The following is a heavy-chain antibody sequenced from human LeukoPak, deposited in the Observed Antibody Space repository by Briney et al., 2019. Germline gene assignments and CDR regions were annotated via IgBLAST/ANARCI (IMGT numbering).Heavy chain of an antibody. J-gene: IGHJ4*02. CDR3: ARVIPRGYYDSSGYLCDY. CDR2: INSDGSST. CDR1: GFTFSSYW. Sequence: TGGSLRLSCAASGFTFSSYWMHWVRQAPGKGLVWVSRINSDGSSTSYADSVKGRFAISRDNAKNTLYLQMNSLRAEDTAVYYCARVIPRGYYDSSGYLCDYWGQGTLVTVSS. D-gene: IGHD3-22*01. V-gene: IGHV3-74*01.